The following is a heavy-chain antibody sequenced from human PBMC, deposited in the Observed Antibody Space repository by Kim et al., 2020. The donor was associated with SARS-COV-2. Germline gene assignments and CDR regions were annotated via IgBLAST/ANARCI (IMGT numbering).Heavy chain of an antibody. D-gene: IGHD6-13*01. CDR2: INHSGGT. CDR1: GGSFSGYY. J-gene: IGHJ6*02. Sequence: SETLSLTCAVYGGSFSGYYWSWIRQPPGKGLAWIGEINHSGGTNYNPYLKSRVTISVDTSKNQFSLKLSSVTAADTAVYYCARGLRYSSKFTGAYYYYYGMDVWGQGTTVTVSS. V-gene: IGHV4-34*01. CDR3: ARGLRYSSKFTGAYYYYYGMDV.